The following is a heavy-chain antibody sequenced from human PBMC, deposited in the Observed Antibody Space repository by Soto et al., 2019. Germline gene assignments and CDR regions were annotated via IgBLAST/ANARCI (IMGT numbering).Heavy chain of an antibody. D-gene: IGHD3-10*01. J-gene: IGHJ3*02. CDR1: GGTFSSYT. V-gene: IGHV1-69*02. CDR2: IIPILGIA. Sequence: SVKVSCKASGGTFSSYTISWVRQAPGQGLEWMGRIIPILGIANYAQKFQGRVTITADRSTSTAYMELSSLRSEDTAVYYCARVITMVPDDAFDIWGQGTMVTVSS. CDR3: ARVITMVPDDAFDI.